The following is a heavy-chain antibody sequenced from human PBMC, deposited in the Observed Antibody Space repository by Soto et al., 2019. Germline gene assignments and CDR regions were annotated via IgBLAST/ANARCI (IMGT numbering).Heavy chain of an antibody. J-gene: IGHJ6*02. CDR2: ISAYNGNT. V-gene: IGHV1-18*04. D-gene: IGHD1-20*01. Sequence: ASVKVSCKASGYTFTSYGISWVRQAPGQGLEWMGWISAYNGNTNYAQKLQGRVTMTTDTSTSTAYMELSSLRSEDTAVYYCASPRVTVGITVTTAYYYGMDVWGQGTTVTVSS. CDR1: GYTFTSYG. CDR3: ASPRVTVGITVTTAYYYGMDV.